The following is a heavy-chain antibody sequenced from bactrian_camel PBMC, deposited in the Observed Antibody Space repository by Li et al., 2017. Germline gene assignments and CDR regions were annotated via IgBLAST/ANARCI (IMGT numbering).Heavy chain of an antibody. J-gene: IGHJ4*01. CDR3: AARASTDKYYLCALGSPMMYDH. V-gene: IGHV3S63*01. CDR1: AFADDYYS. D-gene: IGHD1*01. CDR2: IYPGGSTT. Sequence: HVQLVESGGGSVQAGGSLRLSCSAPAFADDYYSIAWFRQAAGKEREAVAQIYPGGSTTYYADSVKGRFTISQDNAENTLYLHLQMNTLKPEDTGKYYCAARASTDKYYLCALGSPMMYDHWGQGTQVTVS.